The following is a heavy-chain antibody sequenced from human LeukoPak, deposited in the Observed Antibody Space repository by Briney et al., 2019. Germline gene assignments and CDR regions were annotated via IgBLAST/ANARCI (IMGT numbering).Heavy chain of an antibody. CDR2: IKSKTDGGAT. CDR1: GFTFSYAW. Sequence: GGSLRLSCAASGFTFSYAWMSWVRQAPGKGLEWVGRIKSKTDGGATDYAAPVKGRFTISRDDSKNTLYVQMNSLRAEDTAVYYCAKPHSSSSFSQDYWGQGTLVTVSS. V-gene: IGHV3-15*01. CDR3: AKPHSSSSFSQDY. J-gene: IGHJ4*02. D-gene: IGHD6-6*01.